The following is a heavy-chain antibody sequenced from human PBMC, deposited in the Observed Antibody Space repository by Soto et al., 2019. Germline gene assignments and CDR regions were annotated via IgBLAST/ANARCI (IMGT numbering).Heavy chain of an antibody. CDR1: GGSITSGGYY. CDR3: ARGTYCGGDCYWYFDL. D-gene: IGHD2-21*02. Sequence: QVQLQESGPGLVKPSQTLSLTCTVSGGSITSGGYYWTWIRQHPGKGLEWIGYIYCSGSTYYNPSLKSRVTISVDTSKNQFSLKLSSVTAADTAVYYCARGTYCGGDCYWYFDLWGRGTLVTVSS. J-gene: IGHJ2*01. CDR2: IYCSGST. V-gene: IGHV4-31*03.